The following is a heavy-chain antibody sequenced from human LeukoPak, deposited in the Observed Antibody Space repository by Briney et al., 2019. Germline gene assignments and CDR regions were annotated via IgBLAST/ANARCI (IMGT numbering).Heavy chain of an antibody. J-gene: IGHJ6*02. CDR3: ATDIVVVPAAIRKNYYYYYGMDV. V-gene: IGHV3-30-3*01. Sequence: GRSLRLSCAASGFTFSSYAMHWVRQAPGKGLEWVAVISYDGSNKYYADSVKGRFTISRDNSKNTLYLQMNSLRAEDTAVYYCATDIVVVPAAIRKNYYYYYGMDVWGQGTTVTVSS. CDR2: ISYDGSNK. D-gene: IGHD2-2*01. CDR1: GFTFSSYA.